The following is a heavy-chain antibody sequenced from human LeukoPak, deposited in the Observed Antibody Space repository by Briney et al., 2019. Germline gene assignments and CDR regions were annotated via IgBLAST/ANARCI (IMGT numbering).Heavy chain of an antibody. D-gene: IGHD2-21*01. V-gene: IGHV4-31*03. Sequence: PSETLSLTCTVSGVSISSGGYYWSWIRQHPGKGLEWIGYIYYSGSTYYNPSLKSRVTISVDTSKNQFSLKLSSVTAADTAVYYCARGRRYYPSSFNWFDPWGQGTLVTVSS. CDR2: IYYSGST. CDR1: GVSISSGGYY. CDR3: ARGRRYYPSSFNWFDP. J-gene: IGHJ5*02.